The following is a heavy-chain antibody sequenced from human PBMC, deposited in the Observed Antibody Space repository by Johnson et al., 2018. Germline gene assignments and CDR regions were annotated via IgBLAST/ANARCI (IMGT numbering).Heavy chain of an antibody. CDR3: AKDRGYCGCDCYSYFQH. Sequence: QVQLVQSGGGVVQPGRSLRLSCAASGFTFSSYGMHWVRQAPGKGLEWVAVISYDGSNKYYADSVKGRFTISRDNSKNTRYLQMNSLRAEDTAVYYCAKDRGYCGCDCYSYFQHWGQGTLVTVSS. CDR2: ISYDGSNK. CDR1: GFTFSSYG. D-gene: IGHD2-21*02. J-gene: IGHJ1*01. V-gene: IGHV3-30*18.